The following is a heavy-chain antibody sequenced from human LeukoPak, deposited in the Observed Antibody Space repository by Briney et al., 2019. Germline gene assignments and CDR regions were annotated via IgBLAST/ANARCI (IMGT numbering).Heavy chain of an antibody. J-gene: IGHJ4*02. CDR3: AKGRYDQNYADYFDY. CDR2: ISYDGSNK. Sequence: GGSLRLSCAASGFTFSSYAMHWVRQAPGKGLEWVAVISYDGSNKYYADSVKGRFTISRDNSKNTLYLQMNSLRAEDTAVYYCAKGRYDQNYADYFDYWGQGTLVIVSS. D-gene: IGHD3-16*01. CDR1: GFTFSSYA. V-gene: IGHV3-30-3*01.